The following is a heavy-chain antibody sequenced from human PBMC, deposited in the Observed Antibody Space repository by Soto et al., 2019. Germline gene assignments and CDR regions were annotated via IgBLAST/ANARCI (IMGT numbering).Heavy chain of an antibody. V-gene: IGHV1-69*01. Sequence: QVQLVQSGAEVKKPGSSVKVSCKASGGTFSSYAISWVRQAPGQGLEWMGGSIPIFGTANYAQKFQGRVTITADESTSTAYMELSSLRSEDTAVYYCARSPLSGSYYYVFDYWGQGTLVTVSS. D-gene: IGHD1-26*01. CDR3: ARSPLSGSYYYVFDY. J-gene: IGHJ4*02. CDR2: SIPIFGTA. CDR1: GGTFSSYA.